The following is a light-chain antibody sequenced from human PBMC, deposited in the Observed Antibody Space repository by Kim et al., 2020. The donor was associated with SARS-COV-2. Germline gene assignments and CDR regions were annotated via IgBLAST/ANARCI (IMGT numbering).Light chain of an antibody. Sequence: VSPGERATLSCRARQSVGNRGAWFQQKLGQAPRLLIYGASNRAADVPPRFSGSGSETEFTLTITSLQSEDFAVYFCQHYDNWPAYTFGQGTKLEI. CDR1: QSVGNR. V-gene: IGKV3-15*01. CDR3: QHYDNWPAYT. J-gene: IGKJ2*01. CDR2: GAS.